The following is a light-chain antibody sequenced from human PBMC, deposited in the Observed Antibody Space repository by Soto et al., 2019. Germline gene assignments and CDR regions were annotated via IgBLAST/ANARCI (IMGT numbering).Light chain of an antibody. CDR1: SSDVGANNY. V-gene: IGLV2-8*01. Sequence: QSALTQPPSASGSPGQSVTISCTGTSSDVGANNYVSWYQQHPGKAPKLMIYEVTKRPSGVPDRFSGSQSGNTASLTVSGLQAEDEADYYCSSDAGANGVFGTGTKLTVL. CDR2: EVT. CDR3: SSDAGANGV. J-gene: IGLJ1*01.